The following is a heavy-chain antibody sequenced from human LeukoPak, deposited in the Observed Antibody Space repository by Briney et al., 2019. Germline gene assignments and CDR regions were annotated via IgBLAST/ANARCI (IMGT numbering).Heavy chain of an antibody. D-gene: IGHD7-27*01. V-gene: IGHV5-51*01. J-gene: IGHJ4*02. Sequence: GESLKISCKASGYSFASYRIGWVRQMSGKGLEWMAIIHPNDASTIYSPSFQGQVTISADKSINTAYLQWSTLKASDTAIYYCARHNNWGFDYWDRGTLLTVSP. CDR3: ARHNNWGFDY. CDR1: GYSFASYR. CDR2: IHPNDAST.